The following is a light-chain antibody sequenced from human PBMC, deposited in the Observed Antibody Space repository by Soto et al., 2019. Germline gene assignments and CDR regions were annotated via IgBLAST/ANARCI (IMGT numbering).Light chain of an antibody. CDR2: DNS. CDR3: QSYDSSLSAYV. CDR1: SSNIGAGYD. Sequence: QSALAQPPSVSGAPGQKVTISCTGSSSNIGAGYDLHWYQQLPGTAPKLLLYDNSNRPSGVPDRFSGSKSGTSASLAITGLQAEDEADYYCQSYDSSLSAYVFGTGTKVTVL. V-gene: IGLV1-40*01. J-gene: IGLJ1*01.